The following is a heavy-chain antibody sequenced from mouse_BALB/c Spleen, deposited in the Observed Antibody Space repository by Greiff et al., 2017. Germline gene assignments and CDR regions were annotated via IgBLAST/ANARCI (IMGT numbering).Heavy chain of an antibody. Sequence: EVQRVESGGGLVQPGGSRKLSCAASGFTFSSFGMHWVRQAPEKGLEWVAYISSGSSTIYYADTVKGRFTISRDNPKNTLFLQMTSLRSEDTAMYYCARSRGDWYFDVWGAGTTVTVSS. CDR3: ARSRGDWYFDV. J-gene: IGHJ1*01. CDR1: GFTFSSFG. CDR2: ISSGSSTI. V-gene: IGHV5-17*02.